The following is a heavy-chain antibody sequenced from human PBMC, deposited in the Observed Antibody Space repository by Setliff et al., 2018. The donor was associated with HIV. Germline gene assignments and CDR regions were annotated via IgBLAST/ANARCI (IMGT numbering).Heavy chain of an antibody. V-gene: IGHV3-30-3*01. Sequence: PGGSLRLSCEASGFTFSNYAMHWVRQAPGKGLEWVAVISYDGSNQYYADSMKGRFTISRDNSKSTLYLQMNSLRAEDTAVYYCARDDPPREDSSSPVLFYSGMDVWGQGTPVTVS. CDR3: ARDDPPREDSSSPVLFYSGMDV. CDR1: GFTFSNYA. J-gene: IGHJ6*02. D-gene: IGHD6-6*01. CDR2: ISYDGSNQ.